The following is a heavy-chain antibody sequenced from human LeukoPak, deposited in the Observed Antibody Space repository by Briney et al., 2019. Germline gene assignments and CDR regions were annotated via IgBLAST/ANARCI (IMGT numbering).Heavy chain of an antibody. V-gene: IGHV4-34*01. Sequence: PSETLSLTCAVYGGSFSGYFWGWIRQSPGKGLQWIGEMTHSGSTNYNPSLKTRATISVDRSKNQFSLKLSSVTAADTAVYYCARSYSSSSYYFDYWGQGTLVTVSS. CDR1: GGSFSGYF. CDR3: ARSYSSSSYYFDY. D-gene: IGHD6-6*01. CDR2: MTHSGST. J-gene: IGHJ4*02.